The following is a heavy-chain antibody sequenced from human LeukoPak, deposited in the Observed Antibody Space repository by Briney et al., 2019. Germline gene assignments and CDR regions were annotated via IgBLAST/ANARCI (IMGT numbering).Heavy chain of an antibody. Sequence: SETLSLTCTVSSGSISSYYWSWIRQPPGKGLEWIGYIYYSGSTNYNPSLKSRVTISVDTSKNQFSLKLSSVTAADTAVYYCASLRRIVDTAMVRPFYYFDYWGQGTLVTVSS. D-gene: IGHD5-18*01. J-gene: IGHJ4*02. V-gene: IGHV4-59*01. CDR3: ASLRRIVDTAMVRPFYYFDY. CDR1: SGSISSYY. CDR2: IYYSGST.